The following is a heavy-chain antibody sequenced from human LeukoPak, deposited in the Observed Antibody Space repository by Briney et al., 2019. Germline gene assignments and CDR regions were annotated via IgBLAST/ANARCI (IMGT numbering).Heavy chain of an antibody. CDR3: AKGSGWEVSYYYYYMDV. J-gene: IGHJ6*03. V-gene: IGHV3-30*02. CDR1: GFTFSSYW. D-gene: IGHD1-26*01. Sequence: PGGSLRLSCAASGFTFSSYWMTWVRQAPGKGLEWVAFIRYDGSNKYYADSVKGRFTISRDNSKNTLYLQMNSLRAEDTAVYYCAKGSGWEVSYYYYYMDVWGKGTTVTISS. CDR2: IRYDGSNK.